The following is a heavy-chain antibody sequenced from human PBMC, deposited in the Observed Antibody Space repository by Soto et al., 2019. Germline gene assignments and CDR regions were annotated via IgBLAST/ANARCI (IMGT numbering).Heavy chain of an antibody. J-gene: IGHJ6*02. CDR2: ISSSSSYI. CDR1: GFTFSSYS. V-gene: IGHV3-21*01. D-gene: IGHD3-3*01. Sequence: LRLSCAASGFTFSSYSMNWVRQAPGKGLEWVSSISSSSSYIYYADSVKGRSTISRDNAKNSLYLQMNSLRAEDTAVYYCARDYDFWSGYYTLGCGMDVWGQGTTVTVSS. CDR3: ARDYDFWSGYYTLGCGMDV.